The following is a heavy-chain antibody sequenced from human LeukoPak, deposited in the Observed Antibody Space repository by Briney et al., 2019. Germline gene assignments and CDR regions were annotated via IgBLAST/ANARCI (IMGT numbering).Heavy chain of an antibody. V-gene: IGHV4-59*08. J-gene: IGHJ3*02. CDR3: ARHGGAYGGFFDI. CDR2: SHNTGRA. D-gene: IGHD4-23*01. CDR1: GDFISSYF. Sequence: SETLSLTCTVSGDFISSYFWSWIRQPPGTGLEWLGYSHNTGRANYNPSLDSRVTISVDMSKNQFSLRLTSVTAAATAVYYCARHGGAYGGFFDIWGQGTVVTVSS.